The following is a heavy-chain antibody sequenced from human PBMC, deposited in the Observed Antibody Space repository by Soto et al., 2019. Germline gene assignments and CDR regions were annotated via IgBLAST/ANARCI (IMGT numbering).Heavy chain of an antibody. J-gene: IGHJ4*02. D-gene: IGHD3-22*01. V-gene: IGHV1-69*10. CDR3: AEDSYYHDRTGYYIFDY. Sequence: SVKVSCKASGGTFRSYAVSWVRQAPGQGLEWMGGIIPILSTTNYAQNFQGRVTISADKSTSTAYMELSSLRAEDTAVYYCAEDSYYHDRTGYYIFDYLGQGNLVTVS. CDR1: GGTFRSYA. CDR2: IIPILSTT.